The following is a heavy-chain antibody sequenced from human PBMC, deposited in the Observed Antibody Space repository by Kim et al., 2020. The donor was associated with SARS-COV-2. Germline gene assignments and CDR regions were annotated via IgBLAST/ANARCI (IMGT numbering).Heavy chain of an antibody. CDR3: ARENYGGVFDY. CDR1: GFTFSHYY. CDR2: ISSSSSYT. J-gene: IGHJ4*02. Sequence: GGSLRLSCASSGFTFSHYYMSWIRQAPGKGLEWVSYISSSSSYTNYADSVKGRFTISRDNAKNSLYLQMNSLRAEDTAVYYCARENYGGVFDYWGQGTLVTVSS. V-gene: IGHV3-11*05. D-gene: IGHD4-17*01.